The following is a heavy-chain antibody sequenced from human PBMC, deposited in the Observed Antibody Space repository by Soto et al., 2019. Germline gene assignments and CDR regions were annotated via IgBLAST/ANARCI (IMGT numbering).Heavy chain of an antibody. Sequence: QLQLQESGPGLVKPSETLSLTCTVSGGSISSSSYSWGWIRQPPGKGLEWIGTIYYSGNTFYNPSLESRVTISVDTSKTQFSLKLSSVTAADTAVYYCARHDGSTWYETFDYWGQGTLVTVSS. J-gene: IGHJ4*02. CDR1: GGSISSSSYS. D-gene: IGHD6-13*01. CDR3: ARHDGSTWYETFDY. CDR2: IYYSGNT. V-gene: IGHV4-39*01.